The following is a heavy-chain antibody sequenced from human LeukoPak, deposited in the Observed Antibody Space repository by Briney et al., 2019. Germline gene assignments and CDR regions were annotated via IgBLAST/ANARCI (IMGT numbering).Heavy chain of an antibody. Sequence: GGSLRLSCAASGFTFSSYSMNWVRQAPGKGLEWVSYISSTSSTIYYADSAKGRFTISRDNAKNSLYLQMNSLRDEDTGVYYCARSPPFGGREPEVYYYYGMDVWGQGTTVTVSS. CDR3: ARSPPFGGREPEVYYYYGMDV. D-gene: IGHD4-23*01. J-gene: IGHJ6*02. V-gene: IGHV3-48*02. CDR2: ISSTSSTI. CDR1: GFTFSSYS.